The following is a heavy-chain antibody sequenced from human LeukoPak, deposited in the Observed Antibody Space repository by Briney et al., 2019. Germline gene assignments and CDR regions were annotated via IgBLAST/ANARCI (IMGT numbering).Heavy chain of an antibody. V-gene: IGHV1-2*02. J-gene: IGHJ4*02. CDR3: ARVRYYDSSGYFQNFDY. Sequence: ASVKVSCKASGYTFTGYYMHWVRQAPGQGLEWMGWINPNSGGTNYARKFQGRVTMTRDTSISTAYMELSRLRSDDTAVYYCARVRYYDSSGYFQNFDYWGQGTLVTVSS. CDR1: GYTFTGYY. D-gene: IGHD3-22*01. CDR2: INPNSGGT.